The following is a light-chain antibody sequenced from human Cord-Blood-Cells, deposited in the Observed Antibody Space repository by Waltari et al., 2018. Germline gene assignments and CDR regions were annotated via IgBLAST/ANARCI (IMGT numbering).Light chain of an antibody. Sequence: EIVLTQSPGTLSLSPGERATLSCRASQSVSSSHLAWYQQKPGQAPRLLIYGASGRATGIPDRFSGSGSGTDFTLTISRLEPEDFAVYDCQQYGSSPLTFGGGTKVEIK. J-gene: IGKJ4*01. CDR1: QSVSSSH. V-gene: IGKV3-20*01. CDR2: GAS. CDR3: QQYGSSPLT.